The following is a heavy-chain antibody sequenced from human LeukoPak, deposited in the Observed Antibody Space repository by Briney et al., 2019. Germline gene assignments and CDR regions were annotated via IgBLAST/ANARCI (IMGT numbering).Heavy chain of an antibody. D-gene: IGHD5-18*01. CDR3: ARASGGYGYYFDY. V-gene: IGHV3-48*03. Sequence: GGSLRLSCAASGFTFSSYEMNWVRQAPGKGLEWVSYISSGSTIYYADSVKGRFTISRDNAKNSLYLQMNSLRAEDTAVYYCARASGGYGYYFDYWGQGTLVTVSS. CDR2: ISSGSTI. J-gene: IGHJ4*02. CDR1: GFTFSSYE.